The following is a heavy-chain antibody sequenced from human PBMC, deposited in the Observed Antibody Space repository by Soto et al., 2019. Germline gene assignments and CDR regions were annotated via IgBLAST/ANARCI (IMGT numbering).Heavy chain of an antibody. CDR3: ARAPAPLYSSXWYYFDY. D-gene: IGHD6-13*01. Sequence: SETLSLTCAVSGGSISSGGYSWSWLRQPPGKGLEWIGYIFHSGSTNYNPSLKSRVTISADTSKNQFSLKLSSVTAADTAVYYCARAPAPLYSSXWYYFDYWGQGTLVTVSS. J-gene: IGHJ4*02. CDR1: GGSISSGGYS. V-gene: IGHV4-30-2*01. CDR2: IFHSGST.